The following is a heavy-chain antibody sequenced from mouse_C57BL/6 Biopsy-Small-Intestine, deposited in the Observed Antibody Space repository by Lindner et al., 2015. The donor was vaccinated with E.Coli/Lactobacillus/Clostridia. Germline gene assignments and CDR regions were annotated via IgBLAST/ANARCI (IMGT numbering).Heavy chain of an antibody. CDR1: GFNIKDDY. V-gene: IGHV14-4*01. CDR3: TSLYYAMDY. Sequence: VQLQESGAELVRPGASVKLSCTASGFNIKDDYMHWVKQRPEQGLEWIGWIDPENGDTEYASKFQGKATITADTSSNTAYLQLSSLTSENTAVYYCTSLYYAMDYWGQGTSVTVSS. CDR2: IDPENGDT. J-gene: IGHJ4*01.